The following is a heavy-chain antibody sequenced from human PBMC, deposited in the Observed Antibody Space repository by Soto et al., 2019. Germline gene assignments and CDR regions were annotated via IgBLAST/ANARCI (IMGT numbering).Heavy chain of an antibody. J-gene: IGHJ3*02. D-gene: IGHD4-17*01. CDR1: GGSISSGGYY. Sequence: QVQLQESGPGLVKPSQTLSLTCTVSGGSISSGGYYWSWIRQHPGKGLEWIGYIYYSVSTYYNPSLKSRVTISVDTSKNPFSLKLSSVTAADTAVYYCARAGYGDYGPGLFDAFDIWGQGTMVTVSS. V-gene: IGHV4-31*03. CDR2: IYYSVST. CDR3: ARAGYGDYGPGLFDAFDI.